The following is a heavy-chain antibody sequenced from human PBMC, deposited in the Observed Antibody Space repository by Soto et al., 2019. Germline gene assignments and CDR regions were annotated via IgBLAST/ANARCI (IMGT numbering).Heavy chain of an antibody. J-gene: IGHJ4*02. CDR2: IYYSGST. D-gene: IGHD3-3*01. CDR1: GGSISSGDYY. CDR3: ARATFGVVTYFDY. Sequence: PSETLSLTCTVSGGSISSGDYYWSWIRQPPGKGLEWIGYIYYSGSTYYNPSLKSRVTISVDTSKNQFSLKLSSVTAADTAVYYCARATFGVVTYFDYWGQGTMVTVSS. V-gene: IGHV4-30-4*01.